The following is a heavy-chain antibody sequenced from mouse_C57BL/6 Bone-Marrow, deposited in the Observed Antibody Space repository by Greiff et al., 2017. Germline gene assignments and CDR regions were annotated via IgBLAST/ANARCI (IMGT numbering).Heavy chain of an antibody. J-gene: IGHJ4*01. CDR1: GFNFKNTY. V-gene: IGHV14-3*01. CDR3: ARAIDCYAMDY. CDR2: IDPANGNT. Sequence: EVQGVESVAELVRPGASVKLSCTASGFNFKNTYMHWVNQRPEPGLEWIGRIDPANGNTKYAPKFQGKATITADTSSNTAYLQLSSLTSEDTAIYYCARAIDCYAMDYWGQGTSVTVSS.